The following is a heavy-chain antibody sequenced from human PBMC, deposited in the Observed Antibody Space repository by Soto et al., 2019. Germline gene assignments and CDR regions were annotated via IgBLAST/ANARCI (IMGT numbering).Heavy chain of an antibody. CDR1: GFTFSSYG. J-gene: IGHJ6*02. D-gene: IGHD2-2*01. V-gene: IGHV3-30*18. CDR2: ISYDGSNK. CDR3: AKDRWDIVVVPAAALRIGMDV. Sequence: LRLSCAASGFTFSSYGMHWVRQAPGKGLEWVVVISYDGSNKYYADSVKGRFTISRDNSKNTLYLQMNSLRAEDTAVYYCAKDRWDIVVVPAAALRIGMDVWGQGTTVTVSS.